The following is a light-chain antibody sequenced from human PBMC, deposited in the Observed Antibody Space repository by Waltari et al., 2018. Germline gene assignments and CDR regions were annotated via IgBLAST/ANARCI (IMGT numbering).Light chain of an antibody. CDR2: RDK. CDR3: QVWDSGTAV. J-gene: IGLJ7*01. V-gene: IGLV3-9*01. CDR1: NIGGKN. Sequence: SYDLTQPLSVSVALGQTARISCGGNNIGGKNVHWYQQKAGQAPLLVIYRDKNRPSSIPELFSGSNSENTATLTISRAQAADEADYYCQVWDSGTAVFGGGTQLTVL.